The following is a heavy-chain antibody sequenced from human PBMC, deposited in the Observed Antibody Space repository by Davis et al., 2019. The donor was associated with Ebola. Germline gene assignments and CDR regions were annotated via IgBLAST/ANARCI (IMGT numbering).Heavy chain of an antibody. V-gene: IGHV3-23*01. D-gene: IGHD3-22*01. CDR3: AKDLRPFPGMIPSNWFDP. CDR1: GFTFSSYA. J-gene: IGHJ5*02. CDR2: ISGSGGST. Sequence: PGGSLRLSCAASGFTFSSYAMSWVRQAPGKGLEWVSAISGSGGSTYYADSVKGRFTISRDNSKNTLYLQMNSLRAEDTAVYYCAKDLRPFPGMIPSNWFDPWGQGTLVTVSS.